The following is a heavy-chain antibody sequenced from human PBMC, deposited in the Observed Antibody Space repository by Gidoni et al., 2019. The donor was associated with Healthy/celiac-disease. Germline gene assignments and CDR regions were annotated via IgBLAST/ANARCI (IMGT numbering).Heavy chain of an antibody. V-gene: IGHV3-66*02. Sequence: EVQLVESGGGLVQPGGSLRPSWAASGITASRNYMSWVRQAPGKGLEWVSVIYSGGSTYYADSVKGRFTISRDNSKNTLYLQMNSLRAEDTAVYYCARARGDYGDPFDYWCQGTLVTVSS. D-gene: IGHD4-17*01. CDR3: ARARGDYGDPFDY. CDR2: IYSGGST. J-gene: IGHJ4*02. CDR1: GITASRNY.